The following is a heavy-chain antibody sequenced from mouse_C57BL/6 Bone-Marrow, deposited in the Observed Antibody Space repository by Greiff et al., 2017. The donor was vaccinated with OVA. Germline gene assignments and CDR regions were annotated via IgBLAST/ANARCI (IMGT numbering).Heavy chain of an antibody. Sequence: QVQLQQSGAELVRPGASVKMSCKASGYTFTSYSMHWVNQRPGQGLEWIGYINPSSGYTKYNQKFKDKATLTADKSSSTAYMQLSSLTSEDSAVYYCARSRGNYDWFAYWGQGTLVTVSA. J-gene: IGHJ3*01. CDR1: GYTFTSYS. CDR2: INPSSGYT. CDR3: ARSRGNYDWFAY. D-gene: IGHD2-1*01. V-gene: IGHV1-4*01.